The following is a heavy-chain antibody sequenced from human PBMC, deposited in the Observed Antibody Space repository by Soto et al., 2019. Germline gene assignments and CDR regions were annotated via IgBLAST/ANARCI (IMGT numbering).Heavy chain of an antibody. Sequence: ASVNVSCKASGYTFTSYYMHWVRQAPGQGLEWMGIINPSGGSTSYAQKFQGRVTMTRDTSTSTVYMELSSLRSEDTAVYYCARDHYYYDSSGYYNRAFDIWGQGTMVTVSS. CDR2: INPSGGST. CDR1: GYTFTSYY. D-gene: IGHD3-22*01. V-gene: IGHV1-46*01. J-gene: IGHJ3*02. CDR3: ARDHYYYDSSGYYNRAFDI.